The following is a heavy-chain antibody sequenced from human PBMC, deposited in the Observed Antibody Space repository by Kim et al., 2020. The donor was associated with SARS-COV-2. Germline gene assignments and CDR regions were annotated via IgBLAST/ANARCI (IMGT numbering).Heavy chain of an antibody. Sequence: GGSLRLSCAASGFTFSSYAMHWVRQAPGKGLEWVAVISYDGSNKYYADSVKGRFTISRDNSKNTLYLQMNSLRAEDTAVYYCARSYDFWSGYYPYYFDYWGQEPWSPSPQ. CDR1: GFTFSSYA. V-gene: IGHV3-30-3*01. D-gene: IGHD3-3*01. J-gene: IGHJ4*01. CDR2: ISYDGSNK. CDR3: ARSYDFWSGYYPYYFDY.